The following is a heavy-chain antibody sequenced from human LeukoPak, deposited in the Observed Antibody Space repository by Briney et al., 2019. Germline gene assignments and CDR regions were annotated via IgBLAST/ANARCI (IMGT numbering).Heavy chain of an antibody. Sequence: ASVKVSCKASGYTSTNYYLHWMRQAPGQGLEWMGWINFNNGGTKSAQRFQGRVTMTRDTSISTAYMELSSLRSEDTAVYYCARDRSYGSGSYSLWGQGTLVTVSS. J-gene: IGHJ4*02. V-gene: IGHV1-2*02. CDR3: ARDRSYGSGSYSL. CDR2: INFNNGGT. D-gene: IGHD3-10*01. CDR1: GYTSTNYY.